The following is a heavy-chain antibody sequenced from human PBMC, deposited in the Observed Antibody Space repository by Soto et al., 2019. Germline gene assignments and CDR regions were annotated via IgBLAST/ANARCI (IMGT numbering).Heavy chain of an antibody. CDR2: INPSGGST. CDR3: ARVTHPVDSYYYYSSGYPDDAFDI. J-gene: IGHJ3*02. CDR1: GYTLTSYY. V-gene: IGHV1-46*01. Sequence: ASVKVSCKASGYTLTSYYMHWVRQAPGQGLEWMGIINPSGGSTSYAQKFQGRVTMTRDTSTSTVYMELSSLRSEDTAVYYCARVTHPVDSYYYYSSGYPDDAFDIWGQGTMVTVSS. D-gene: IGHD3-22*01.